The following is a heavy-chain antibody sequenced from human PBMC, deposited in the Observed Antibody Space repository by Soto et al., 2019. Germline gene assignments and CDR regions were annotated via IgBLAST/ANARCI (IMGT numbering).Heavy chain of an antibody. Sequence: EVHLLESGGGLVQPGGSLRLSCAASGLTFSSYAMSWVRPAQEKGPEWVSSTRGNGGSTYYADSVKGRFTISTDTSMNTLYLQMNSLRAEDTAVYYCANEGVVPPRAVYGGQGTLVTVSS. CDR1: GLTFSSYA. J-gene: IGHJ4*02. CDR2: TRGNGGST. CDR3: ANEGVVPPRAVY. V-gene: IGHV3-23*01. D-gene: IGHD2-15*01.